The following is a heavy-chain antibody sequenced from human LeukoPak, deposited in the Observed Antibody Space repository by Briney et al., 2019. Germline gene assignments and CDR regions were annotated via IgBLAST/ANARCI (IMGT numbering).Heavy chain of an antibody. CDR2: IWSDGSHK. J-gene: IGHJ5*01. CDR3: ARDRAVTQVWVEFDS. Sequence: PGGSLRLSCAASGFTFTTHGMHWVRQAPGEGLEWVAFIWSDGSHKYYADSVKGRFTISRDNSKNTIYLQMNRLRVEDTAVYFCARDRAVTQVWVEFDSWGQGTQVTVSS. V-gene: IGHV3-30*02. D-gene: IGHD3-16*01. CDR1: GFTFTTHG.